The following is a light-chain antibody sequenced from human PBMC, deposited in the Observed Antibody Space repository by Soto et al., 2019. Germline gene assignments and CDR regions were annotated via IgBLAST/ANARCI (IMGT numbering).Light chain of an antibody. CDR1: QSVSSN. V-gene: IGKV3-15*01. Sequence: EIVMTQSPATLSVSPGERATLHCRASQSVSSNLGWYQHKPGQAPRLLIYGASTRATGIPARFSGSGSGTDFTLTISGLQSDDFATYYCQQYNTYVTFGGGTKLEIK. CDR2: GAS. J-gene: IGKJ4*01. CDR3: QQYNTYVT.